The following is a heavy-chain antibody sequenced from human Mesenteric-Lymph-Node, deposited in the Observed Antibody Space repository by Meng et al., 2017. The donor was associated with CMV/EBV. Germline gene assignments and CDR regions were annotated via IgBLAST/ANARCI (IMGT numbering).Heavy chain of an antibody. CDR2: TNWNGDTT. Sequence: SCAASVFTFNTYWMHWVRQAPGKGLEWVSTTNWNGDTTDYADSVKGRFTISRDNAKNYVYLQMNNLRAEDTAFYFCARGDISFASDIWGQGTLVTVSS. CDR1: VFTFNTYW. J-gene: IGHJ3*02. D-gene: IGHD3-9*01. V-gene: IGHV3-20*04. CDR3: ARGDISFASDI.